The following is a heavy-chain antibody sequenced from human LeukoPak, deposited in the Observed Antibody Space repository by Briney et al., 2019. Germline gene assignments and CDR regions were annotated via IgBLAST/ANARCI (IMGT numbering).Heavy chain of an antibody. D-gene: IGHD2-8*02. CDR3: ATYRQVLLPFES. Sequence: GGSLNLSLPASGLTFSTFAMIWFRQPPGKGLEWVSSIFPSGGEIHYADSVRGRFTISRDNSKSTLSLQMNSLRVEDTAIYYCATYRQVLLPFESWGQGTLVTVSS. V-gene: IGHV3-23*01. J-gene: IGHJ4*02. CDR2: IFPSGGEI. CDR1: GLTFSTFA.